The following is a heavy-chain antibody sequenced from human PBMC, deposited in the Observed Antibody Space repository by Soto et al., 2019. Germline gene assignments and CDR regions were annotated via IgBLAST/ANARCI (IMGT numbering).Heavy chain of an antibody. V-gene: IGHV3-23*01. CDR2: ISGSGGST. J-gene: IGHJ4*01. D-gene: IGHD6-19*01. Sequence: GGSLRLSCAASGLTFSSYAMSWVRQAPGKGLEWVSAISGSGGSTYYADSVKGRFTISRDNSKNTLYLQMNRLRAEDTAVYYCAKEEFGSAVAGTGSDYWGHGTLVTVSS. CDR1: GLTFSSYA. CDR3: AKEEFGSAVAGTGSDY.